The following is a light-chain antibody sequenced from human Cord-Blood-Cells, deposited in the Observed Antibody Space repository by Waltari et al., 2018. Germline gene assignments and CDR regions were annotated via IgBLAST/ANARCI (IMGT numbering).Light chain of an antibody. Sequence: DIQMTQSPSSLSASVGDRVTITCQASQDISNYLNWYQQKPGKAPELLIYDASNLETGVPSRFSGSGSETDFTFTISSLQPEDIATYYCQQYDNLLITFGQGTRLEIK. CDR3: QQYDNLLIT. CDR1: QDISNY. J-gene: IGKJ5*01. V-gene: IGKV1-33*01. CDR2: DAS.